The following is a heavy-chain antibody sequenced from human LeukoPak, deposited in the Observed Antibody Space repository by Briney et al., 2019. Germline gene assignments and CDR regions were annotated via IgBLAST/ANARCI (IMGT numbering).Heavy chain of an antibody. J-gene: IGHJ3*02. CDR1: GYTLTELS. D-gene: IGHD1-1*01. CDR2: INPSGGST. V-gene: IGHV1-46*01. Sequence: GASVKVSCKVSGYTLTELSMHWVRQAPGQGLEWMGIINPSGGSTSYAQKFQGRVTMTRDTSTSTVYMELSSLRSGDTAVYYCASALMVTKERNAFDIWGQGTMVTVSS. CDR3: ASALMVTKERNAFDI.